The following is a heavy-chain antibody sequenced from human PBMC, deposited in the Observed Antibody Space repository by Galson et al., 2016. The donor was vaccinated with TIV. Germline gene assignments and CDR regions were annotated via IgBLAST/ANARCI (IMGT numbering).Heavy chain of an antibody. CDR2: IYDDGKK. CDR1: GLSVTDNS. V-gene: IGHV3-66*02. CDR3: ARDRRHCGNECFLRYYYGMDV. J-gene: IGHJ6*02. Sequence: SLRLSCAASGLSVTDNSMTWVRQAPGQGLEWVALIYDDGKKMYADSVQGRFTISRDSSKNVLYLQMTSLRGDDTAVYLCARDRRHCGNECFLRYYYGMDVWGQGTAVTVSS. D-gene: IGHD2-21*01.